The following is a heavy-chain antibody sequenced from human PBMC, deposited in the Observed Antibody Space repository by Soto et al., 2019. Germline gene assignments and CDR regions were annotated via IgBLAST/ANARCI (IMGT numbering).Heavy chain of an antibody. J-gene: IGHJ6*02. CDR3: AKDGDCTNGVCYPGGMDV. CDR1: GFTFSSYG. D-gene: IGHD2-8*01. Sequence: GGSLRLSCAASGFTFSSYGMHWVRQAPGKGLEWVAVISYDGSNKYYADSVKGRFTISRDNSKNTLYLQMNSLRAEDTAVYYCAKDGDCTNGVCYPGGMDVWGQGTTVTVSS. V-gene: IGHV3-30*18. CDR2: ISYDGSNK.